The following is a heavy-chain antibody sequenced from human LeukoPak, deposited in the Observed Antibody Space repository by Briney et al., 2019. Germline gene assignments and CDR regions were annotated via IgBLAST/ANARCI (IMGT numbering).Heavy chain of an antibody. CDR1: GYTFTSYD. Sequence: ASVKVSCKASGYTFTSYDINWVRQATGQGLEWMGRMNPNSGNTGYAQKFQGRVTMTRNTSISTAYMELSSLRSEDTAVYYCAKRIDFWSGYCFDYWGQGTLVTVSS. V-gene: IGHV1-8*01. CDR3: AKRIDFWSGYCFDY. D-gene: IGHD3-3*01. CDR2: MNPNSGNT. J-gene: IGHJ4*02.